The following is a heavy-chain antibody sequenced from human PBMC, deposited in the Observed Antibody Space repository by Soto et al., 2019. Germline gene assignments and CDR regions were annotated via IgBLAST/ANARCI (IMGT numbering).Heavy chain of an antibody. CDR2: IIPIFGTV. Sequence: QVQLVQSGAEVKKPGSSVTVSCKASGGTFSSSTISWVRQAPGQGLEWMGGIIPIFGTVNYAQKFQGRVTXTXXXSXXTAYMELTSLRSEDTAVYYCARGNHRWLQLWYFDLWGRGTLVTVSS. D-gene: IGHD5-12*01. CDR1: GGTFSSST. J-gene: IGHJ2*01. CDR3: ARGNHRWLQLWYFDL. V-gene: IGHV1-69*05.